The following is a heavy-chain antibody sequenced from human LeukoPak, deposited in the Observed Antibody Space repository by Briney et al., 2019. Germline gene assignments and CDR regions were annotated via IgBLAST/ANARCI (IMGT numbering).Heavy chain of an antibody. CDR1: GGSISSGDYY. V-gene: IGHV4-30-4*01. Sequence: PSETLSLTCTVSGGSISSGDYYWSWIRRPPGKGLEWIAYMYYSGSTYYNPSLKSRVTMSADTSKNQLSLKLSSVTAADTAVYYCARPYYYDSRIDPWGQGILVTVSS. D-gene: IGHD3-22*01. CDR3: ARPYYYDSRIDP. J-gene: IGHJ5*02. CDR2: MYYSGST.